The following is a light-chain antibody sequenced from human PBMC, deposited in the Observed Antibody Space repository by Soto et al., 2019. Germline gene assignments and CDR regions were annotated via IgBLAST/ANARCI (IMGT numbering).Light chain of an antibody. CDR2: DAS. J-gene: IGKJ3*01. Sequence: EIVLTQSPATLSLSPGERATLSCRASQSVSSYLAWYQQKPGQAPRLLIYDASNRATGIPARFSGSGSGTDFPRTISSLEPDDFAVYYCQQRSNWPLFTFGPGTKVDIK. CDR3: QQRSNWPLFT. V-gene: IGKV3-11*01. CDR1: QSVSSY.